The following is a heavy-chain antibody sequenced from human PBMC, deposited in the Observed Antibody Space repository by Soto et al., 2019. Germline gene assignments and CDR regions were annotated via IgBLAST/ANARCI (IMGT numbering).Heavy chain of an antibody. Sequence: PGGSLRLSCAASGFTFNTYGMHWVRQAPGEGLEWVAVIAYDGTNKYYRDSVKGRFTVSRDNSKNTLYLLMSSLRPEDTAVYYCAKVSDRHYAMDVWGQGTTVTVSS. CDR3: AKVSDRHYAMDV. V-gene: IGHV3-30*18. CDR1: GFTFNTYG. J-gene: IGHJ6*02. CDR2: IAYDGTNK.